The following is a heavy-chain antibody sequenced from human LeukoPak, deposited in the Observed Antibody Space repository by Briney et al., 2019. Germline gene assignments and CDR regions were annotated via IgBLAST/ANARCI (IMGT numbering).Heavy chain of an antibody. D-gene: IGHD2-2*01. CDR1: GFTFSSYA. Sequence: PGRSLRLSCAASGFTFSSYALHWVRQAPGKGLKWVAIISFDGSDIYYADSVKGRFTISRGNSKHTLYLQMNSLRAEDTAVYYCARDPAPFYYYYYMDVWGKGTTVTVSS. J-gene: IGHJ6*03. CDR3: ARDPAPFYYYYYMDV. V-gene: IGHV3-30*04. CDR2: ISFDGSDI.